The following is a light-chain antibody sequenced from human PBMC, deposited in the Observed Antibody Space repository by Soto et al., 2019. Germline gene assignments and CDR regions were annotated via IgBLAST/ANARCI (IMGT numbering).Light chain of an antibody. J-gene: IGKJ1*01. Sequence: DIQVTQSPSSLSASVGDRVTITCRASQSISTYLNWYQQKPGKAPKLLIYAASSLQSGVPSRFSGSGSGTDFTLTISSLQPEDFATYYCQQSYSTPPGTFGQGTKVEAK. CDR3: QQSYSTPPGT. CDR1: QSISTY. CDR2: AAS. V-gene: IGKV1-39*01.